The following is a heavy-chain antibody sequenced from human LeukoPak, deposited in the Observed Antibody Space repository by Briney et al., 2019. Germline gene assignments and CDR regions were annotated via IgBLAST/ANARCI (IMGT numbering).Heavy chain of an antibody. D-gene: IGHD6-19*01. CDR3: AKDRDSSGSPAGWLDP. CDR1: GFTFSSYA. J-gene: IGHJ5*02. V-gene: IGHV3-23*01. Sequence: GGSLRLSCAASGFTFSSYAMSWVRQAPGKGLEWVSTLNGSGGSTYYADSVKGRFTISRDNSKNTLYLQMNSLRADDTAVYYCAKDRDSSGSPAGWLDPWGQGTLVTVSS. CDR2: LNGSGGST.